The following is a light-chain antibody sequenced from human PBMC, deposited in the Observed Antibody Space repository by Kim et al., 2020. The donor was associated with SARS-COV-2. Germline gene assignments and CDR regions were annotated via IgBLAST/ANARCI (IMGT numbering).Light chain of an antibody. J-gene: IGKJ2*01. CDR1: ESISNY. CDR3: QQYNDWPPGDT. Sequence: EILMTQSPATLSVSPVERVTLSCRASESISNYLAWYQQKPGQAPRLLIYGASTRATGIPARFSGSGTGTEFTLTISSLQSEDFALYYCQQYNDWPPGDTFGQGTKLEI. CDR2: GAS. V-gene: IGKV3-15*01.